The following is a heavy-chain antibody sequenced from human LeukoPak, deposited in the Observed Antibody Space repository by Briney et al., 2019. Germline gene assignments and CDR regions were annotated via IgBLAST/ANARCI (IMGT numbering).Heavy chain of an antibody. CDR2: MRNDGSEI. D-gene: IGHD7-27*01. CDR3: ARDQSPKWGSGERYFDY. CDR1: GFTVSSNY. Sequence: PGGSLRLSCAASGFTVSSNYMSWVRQAPGKGLEWVAVMRNDGSEIYYGDSVRGRFTISRDTSKNTLYLQMNSLRAEDTAVYYCARDQSPKWGSGERYFDYWGQGSLVTVSS. J-gene: IGHJ4*02. V-gene: IGHV3-33*08.